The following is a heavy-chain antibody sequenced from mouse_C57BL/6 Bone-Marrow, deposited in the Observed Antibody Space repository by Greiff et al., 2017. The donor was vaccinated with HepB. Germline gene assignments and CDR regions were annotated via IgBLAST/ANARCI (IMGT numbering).Heavy chain of an antibody. V-gene: IGHV1-82*01. Sequence: QVQLKESGPELVKPGASVKISCKASGYAFSSSWMNWVKQRPGKGLEWIGRIYPGDGDTNYNGKFKGKATLTADKSSSTAYMQLSSLTSEDSAVYFCASTGTFDYWGQGTTLTVSS. CDR1: GYAFSSSW. CDR3: ASTGTFDY. CDR2: IYPGDGDT. J-gene: IGHJ2*01. D-gene: IGHD4-1*02.